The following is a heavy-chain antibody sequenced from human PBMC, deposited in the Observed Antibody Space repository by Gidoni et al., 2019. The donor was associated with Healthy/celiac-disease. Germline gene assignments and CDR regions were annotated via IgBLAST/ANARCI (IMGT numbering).Heavy chain of an antibody. CDR1: GGSISSSSYY. CDR2: IYYSGST. V-gene: IGHV4-39*01. CDR3: ARHGGGSSSWDEGWNYYYGMDV. J-gene: IGHJ6*02. Sequence: QPQLQESGPGLVKPSETLSLTCTVSGGSISSSSYYWGWIRQPPGKGLEWIGSIYYSGSTYSNPSLKSRVTISVDTSKNQFSLKLSSVTAADTAVYYCARHGGGSSSWDEGWNYYYGMDVWGQGTTVTVSS. D-gene: IGHD6-6*01.